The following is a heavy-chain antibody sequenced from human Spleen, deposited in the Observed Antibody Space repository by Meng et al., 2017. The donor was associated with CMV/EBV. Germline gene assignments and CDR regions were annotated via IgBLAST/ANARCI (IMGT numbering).Heavy chain of an antibody. D-gene: IGHD4-11*01. Sequence: ASVKVSCKASGYTFTRYDINWVRQATGQGLEWMGWMIPNSGDTAYAQKFQGRVSITRDTSLSTAYMELSSLKSEDTAVYYCARDSNYVWFDPWGQGTLVTVSS. CDR3: ARDSNYVWFDP. CDR2: MIPNSGDT. J-gene: IGHJ5*02. CDR1: GYTFTRYD. V-gene: IGHV1-8*03.